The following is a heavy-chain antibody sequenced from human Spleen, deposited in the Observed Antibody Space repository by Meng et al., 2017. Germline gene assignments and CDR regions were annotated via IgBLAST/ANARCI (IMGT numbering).Heavy chain of an antibody. V-gene: IGHV3-23*01. D-gene: IGHD2-21*02. CDR1: GFTFSNYR. CDR2: ISSSGSTI. CDR3: AKDRSLYGDYYFDY. Sequence: GESLKISCAASGFTFSNYRMSWVHQDPGKGLEWVSYISSSGSTIYYADSVKGRFTISRDNSKNTLYLQMNRLRAEDTAVYYWAKDRSLYGDYYFDYWGQGTLVTVCS. J-gene: IGHJ4*02.